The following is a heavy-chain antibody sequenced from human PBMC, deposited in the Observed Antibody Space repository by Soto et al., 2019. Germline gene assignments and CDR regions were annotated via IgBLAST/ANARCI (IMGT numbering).Heavy chain of an antibody. V-gene: IGHV3-74*01. Sequence: EVLLVESGGGLVQPGGSLRLSCAVSGFTFSSFWMHWVRQAPGEGLVWVSRINTDGSSTSYADSVKGRFTISRDNAKNTLYLQMNSPRVDDTAMYYCAKRGVDTFGLSYWGQGTLVTVSS. CDR1: GFTFSSFW. CDR3: AKRGVDTFGLSY. D-gene: IGHD3-10*01. CDR2: INTDGSST. J-gene: IGHJ4*02.